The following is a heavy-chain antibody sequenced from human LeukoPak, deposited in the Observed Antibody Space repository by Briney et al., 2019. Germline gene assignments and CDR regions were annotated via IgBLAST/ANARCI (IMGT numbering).Heavy chain of an antibody. CDR1: WFSLSTSRGG. CDR2: IYWDDDK. V-gene: IGHV2-5*02. D-gene: IGHD3-10*01. CDR3: AHSYYGSGSYYNFDY. J-gene: IGHJ4*02. Sequence: SGPTLVTPTQTLTPICTSTWFSLSTSRGGVWWIRQPPGKALEWLALIYWDDDKRYSPSLKSRLTITKDTSKNQVVLTMTNMDPVDTATYYCAHSYYGSGSYYNFDYWGQGTLVTVSS.